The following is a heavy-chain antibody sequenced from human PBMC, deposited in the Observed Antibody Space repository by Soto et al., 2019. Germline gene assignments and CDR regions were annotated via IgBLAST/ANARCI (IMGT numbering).Heavy chain of an antibody. J-gene: IGHJ4*02. D-gene: IGHD2-21*01. V-gene: IGHV3-23*01. CDR1: GFCFKTYG. CDR2: IGLSNSDT. Sequence: EVQLLESGGGLVQPGGSLRLSCADSGFCFKTYGMTWVRQAPGKGLEGVAHIGLSNSDTYYADSVKGRFTISRDNSKNMVYLQMNSLRHADTAVYYCVKGGAYCYNDCTRSYWGRGTLVTVSS. CDR3: VKGGAYCYNDCTRSY.